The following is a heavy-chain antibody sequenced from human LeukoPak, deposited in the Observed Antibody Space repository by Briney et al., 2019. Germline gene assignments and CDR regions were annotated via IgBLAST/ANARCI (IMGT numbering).Heavy chain of an antibody. J-gene: IGHJ6*02. V-gene: IGHV4-4*07. CDR3: ARERDAAAPYYGMDV. CDR1: GGSIRSFY. D-gene: IGHD6-25*01. Sequence: PSETLSLTCTVSGGSIRSFYWSWLRQPAGKGLEWIGRIYSSGSANYNPSLRSRVTMPVDTSKNQFSLRLTSVTAADTAVYYCARERDAAAPYYGMDVWGQGTTVTVSS. CDR2: IYSSGSA.